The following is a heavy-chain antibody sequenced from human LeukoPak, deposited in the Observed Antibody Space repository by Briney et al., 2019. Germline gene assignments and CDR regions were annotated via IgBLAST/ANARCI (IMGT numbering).Heavy chain of an antibody. CDR1: GFTVSSNY. D-gene: IGHD3-3*01. CDR3: ARGITIFGVVIRYYYGMDV. J-gene: IGHJ6*02. Sequence: GGSLRLSCAASGFTVSSNYMSWVRQAPGKGLEWVSVIYSGGSTYYADSVKGRFTISRDNSKNTLYLQMNSLRAEDTAVYYCARGITIFGVVIRYYYGMDVWGQGTTVIVSS. V-gene: IGHV3-53*01. CDR2: IYSGGST.